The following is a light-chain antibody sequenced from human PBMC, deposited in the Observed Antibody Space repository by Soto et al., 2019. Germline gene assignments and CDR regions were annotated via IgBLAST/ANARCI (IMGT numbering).Light chain of an antibody. J-gene: IGKJ1*01. CDR3: QQYNNWPAWT. CDR2: GAS. Sequence: EIVMTQSPATLSVSPGERATLSCRASQSVSSNLAGYQQKPGEAPRLLIYGASTRATGIPARFSGSGSGTELTLTISSLQYEDFAVYYWQQYNNWPAWTFGQGTKVEIK. V-gene: IGKV3-15*01. CDR1: QSVSSN.